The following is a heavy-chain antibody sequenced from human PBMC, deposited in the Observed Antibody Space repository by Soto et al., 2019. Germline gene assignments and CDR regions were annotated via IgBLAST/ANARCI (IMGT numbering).Heavy chain of an antibody. J-gene: IGHJ6*02. CDR1: GFTFSSYS. CDR2: ISSTSTYI. CDR3: ARDGTSSSYGMDV. V-gene: IGHV3-21*01. D-gene: IGHD6-13*01. Sequence: EVQLVESGGGLVKPGGSLRLSCAASGFTFSSYSMNWVRQAPGKGLEWVSYISSTSTYIYYGVSLKGRFTISRDNAKNSLYLQMNSLRVEDTAVYYCARDGTSSSYGMDVWGQGTTVTVSS.